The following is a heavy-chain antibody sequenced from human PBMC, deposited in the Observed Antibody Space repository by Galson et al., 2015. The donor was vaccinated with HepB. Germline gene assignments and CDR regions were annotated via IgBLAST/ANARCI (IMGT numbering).Heavy chain of an antibody. CDR2: INPNNGNT. V-gene: IGHV1-18*04. CDR3: ARDLEPDCNSTTCYYYHYGLDV. Sequence: SVKASCKASGYSFLSYGISWARQAPGQGLEWMGWINPNNGNTNYAQNLQDRVTMTTDTSTSTAYMELRSLRSDDTAMFYCARDLEPDCNSTTCYYYHYGLDVWGQGTTVTVSS. CDR1: GYSFLSYG. J-gene: IGHJ6*02. D-gene: IGHD2-2*01.